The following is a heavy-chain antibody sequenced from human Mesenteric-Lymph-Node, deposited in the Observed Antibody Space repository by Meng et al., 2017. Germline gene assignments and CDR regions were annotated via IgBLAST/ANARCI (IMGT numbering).Heavy chain of an antibody. D-gene: IGHD2-21*01. CDR3: AKDIQNYYYYGMDV. V-gene: IGHV1-24*01. J-gene: IGHJ6*02. CDR2: FDPEDGET. Sequence: ASVKVSCKVSGYTLTELSMHWVRQAPGKGLEWMGGFDPEDGETIYAQKFQGRVTMTEDTSTDTAYMELSSLRSEDTAVYYCAKDIQNYYYYGMDVWGQGTTVTVSS. CDR1: GYTLTELS.